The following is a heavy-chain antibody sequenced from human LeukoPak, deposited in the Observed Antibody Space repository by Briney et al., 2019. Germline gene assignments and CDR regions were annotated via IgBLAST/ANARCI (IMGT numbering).Heavy chain of an antibody. CDR2: ISSSGSTI. Sequence: PGGSLRLSCAASGFTFSDYYMSWIRQAPGKGLEWVSYISSSGSTIYYADSVKGRFTISRDNAKNSLYLQMNSLRAEDTAVYYCASPVAGTSGLVYYHYMDVWGKGTTVTVSS. J-gene: IGHJ6*03. CDR3: ASPVAGTSGLVYYHYMDV. CDR1: GFTFSDYY. V-gene: IGHV3-11*04. D-gene: IGHD6-19*01.